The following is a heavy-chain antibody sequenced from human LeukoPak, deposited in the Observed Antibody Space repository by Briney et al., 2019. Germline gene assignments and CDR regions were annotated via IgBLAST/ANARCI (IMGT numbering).Heavy chain of an antibody. V-gene: IGHV3-23*01. J-gene: IGHJ4*02. CDR1: GFTFSSYA. CDR3: AKDSLRYCSSTSCYADY. D-gene: IGHD2-2*01. Sequence: GGSLRLSCAASGFTFSSYAMSWVRQAPGKGLEWVSAISGSGGSTYYADSVKGRFTISRDNSKNTLYLQMNSLRAEDTAVYYCAKDSLRYCSSTSCYADYWGRGTLVTVSS. CDR2: ISGSGGST.